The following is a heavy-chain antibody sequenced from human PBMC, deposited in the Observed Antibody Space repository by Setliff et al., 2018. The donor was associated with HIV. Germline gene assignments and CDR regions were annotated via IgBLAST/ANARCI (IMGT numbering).Heavy chain of an antibody. J-gene: IGHJ4*02. CDR3: ARDTYDSRGYFFGY. Sequence: SETLSLTCTVYGGSFSSSSYYWGWIRQPPGKGLEWIGKIYYSGSTYYNPSLRSRVTISKDTSKNQFSLHLTSVTAADTAVYYCARDTYDSRGYFFGYWGQGTLVTVSS. V-gene: IGHV4-39*07. CDR2: IYYSGST. CDR1: GGSFSSSSYY. D-gene: IGHD3-22*01.